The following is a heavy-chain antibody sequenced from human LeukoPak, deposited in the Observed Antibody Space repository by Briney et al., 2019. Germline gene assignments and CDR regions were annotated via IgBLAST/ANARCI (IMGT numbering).Heavy chain of an antibody. D-gene: IGHD2-2*01. CDR3: ARVQSRGYCSSTSCSEAFDI. Sequence: GASVKVSCKASGYTFTSYGISWVRQAPGQGLEWMGGIIPIFGTANYAQKFQGRVTITADESTSTAYMELSSLRSEDTAVYYCARVQSRGYCSSTSCSEAFDIWGQGTMVTVSS. V-gene: IGHV1-69*13. J-gene: IGHJ3*02. CDR1: GYTFTSYG. CDR2: IIPIFGTA.